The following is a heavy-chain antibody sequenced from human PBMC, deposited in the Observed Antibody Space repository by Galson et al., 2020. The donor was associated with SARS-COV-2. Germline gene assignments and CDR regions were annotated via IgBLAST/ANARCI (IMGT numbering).Heavy chain of an antibody. CDR2: IRSKAYGGTT. CDR3: TRAGIQLWLLDWFDP. Sequence: GGSLRLSCTPSGFTFGDYAMSWFRQAPGKGLEWVGFIRSKAYGGTTEYAASVKGRFTISRDDSKSIAYLQMNSLKTEDTAVYYCTRAGIQLWLLDWFDPWGQGTLVTVSS. CDR1: GFTFGDYA. V-gene: IGHV3-49*03. J-gene: IGHJ5*02. D-gene: IGHD5-18*01.